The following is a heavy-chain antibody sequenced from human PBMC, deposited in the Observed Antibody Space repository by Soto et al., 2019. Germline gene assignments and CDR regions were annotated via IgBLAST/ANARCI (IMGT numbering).Heavy chain of an antibody. CDR2: INAGNGNT. CDR3: ARDPSYYGMDV. CDR1: GYTFASYA. V-gene: IGHV1-3*01. J-gene: IGHJ6*02. Sequence: GASVKVSCKASGYTFASYAMHWVRQAPGQRLEWMGWINAGNGNTKYSQKFQGRVTITRDTSASTAYMELSSLRSEDTAVYYCARDPSYYGMDVWGQGTTVTVSS.